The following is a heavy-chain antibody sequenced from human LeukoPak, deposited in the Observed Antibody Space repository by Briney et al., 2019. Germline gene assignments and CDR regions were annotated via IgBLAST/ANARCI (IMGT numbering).Heavy chain of an antibody. V-gene: IGHV3-21*01. D-gene: IGHD3-10*01. CDR3: ARVLSAAGFDFDY. CDR2: ISSSSSYI. CDR1: GFTFSSYS. J-gene: IGHJ4*02. Sequence: PGGSLRLSCAASGFTFSSYSMNWVRQAPGKGLEWVSSISSSSSYIYYAGSVKGRFTISRDNAKNSLYLQMNSLRAEDTAVYYCARVLSAAGFDFDYWGQGTLVTVSS.